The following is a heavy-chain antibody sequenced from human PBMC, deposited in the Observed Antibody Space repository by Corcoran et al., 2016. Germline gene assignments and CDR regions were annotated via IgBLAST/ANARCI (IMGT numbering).Heavy chain of an antibody. J-gene: IGHJ4*02. CDR1: GFSFSSSW. V-gene: IGHV3-7*03. CDR2: IKYDGSET. CDR3: SESLNS. Sequence: EVQLVESGGGLVQPGGSLRLSCATSGFSFSSSWMDWVRQIPGKGLEWVANIKYDGSETYFVDSVKGRFTISRDNAQNSLYLQMNSLKDEYTAMYYCSESLNSWGQGTLVTVSS.